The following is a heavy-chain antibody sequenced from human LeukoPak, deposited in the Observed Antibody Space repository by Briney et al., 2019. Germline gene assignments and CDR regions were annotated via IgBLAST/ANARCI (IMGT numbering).Heavy chain of an antibody. D-gene: IGHD4/OR15-4a*01. CDR2: ISSGGLTT. J-gene: IGHJ4*02. CDR3: ARVERHMTMVTQPGY. Sequence: GGSLRLSCAACGFIFSDFYMSWIRQAPGKGLEWVSHISSGGLTTHYADSVKGRFTISRDNAKTSLSLQMDSLRAEDTAVYFCARVERHMTMVTQPGYWGQGTLVTVSS. V-gene: IGHV3-11*01. CDR1: GFIFSDFY.